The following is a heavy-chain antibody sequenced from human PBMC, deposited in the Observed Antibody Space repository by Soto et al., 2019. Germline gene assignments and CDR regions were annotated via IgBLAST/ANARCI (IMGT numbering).Heavy chain of an antibody. CDR1: GFTFSSYS. CDR2: ISSSSSYI. CDR3: ARDLGLDGSGDVSDY. Sequence: TGGSLRLSCAASGFTFSSYSMNWVRQAPGKGLEWVSSISSSSSYIYYADSVKGRFTISRDNAKNSLYLQMNSLRAEDTAVYYCARDLGLDGSGDVSDYWGQGTLVTAPQ. D-gene: IGHD3-22*01. V-gene: IGHV3-21*01. J-gene: IGHJ4*02.